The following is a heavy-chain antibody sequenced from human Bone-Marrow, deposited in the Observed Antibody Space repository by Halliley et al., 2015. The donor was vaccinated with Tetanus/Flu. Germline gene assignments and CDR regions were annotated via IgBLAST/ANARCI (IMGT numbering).Heavy chain of an antibody. J-gene: IGHJ4*02. V-gene: IGHV4-4*02. CDR3: GRDTKTSPGTT. CDR2: IYHSGTP. CDR1: GGSISSIYY. Sequence: TLSLTCAVSGGSISSIYYWTWVRQPPGKGLEWIGEIYHSGTPNYNPSLKSRLTISVDKSKNQFSLKLTSVTAADTAVYYCGRDTKTSPGTTWGQGALVTVSS. D-gene: IGHD1-1*01.